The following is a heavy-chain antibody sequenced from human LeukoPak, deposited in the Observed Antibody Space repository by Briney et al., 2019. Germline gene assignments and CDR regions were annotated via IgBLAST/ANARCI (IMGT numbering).Heavy chain of an antibody. J-gene: IGHJ4*02. D-gene: IGHD5-18*01. CDR3: ARDNGYSNGHGFDY. CDR1: GFTFSSYA. CDR2: ISGSGGST. V-gene: IGHV3-23*01. Sequence: GGPLRLSCAASGFTFSSYAMSWVRQAPGKGLEWVSAISGSGGSTYYADSVKGRFTISRDNSKNTLYLQMNSLRAEDTAVYYCARDNGYSNGHGFDYWGQGTLVTVSS.